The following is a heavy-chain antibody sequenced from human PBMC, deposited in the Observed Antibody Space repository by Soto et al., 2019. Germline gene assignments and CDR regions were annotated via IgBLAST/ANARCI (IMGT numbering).Heavy chain of an antibody. Sequence: GGSLRLSCAASGFTFSSYAMSWVRQAPGKGLEWVSAISGSGGSTYYADSVKGRFTISRDNSKNTLYLQMNRLRAEDTAVYYCANPWWTFGDPTPGFDYWGQGTLVTVSS. CDR2: ISGSGGST. CDR3: ANPWWTFGDPTPGFDY. J-gene: IGHJ4*02. CDR1: GFTFSSYA. D-gene: IGHD3-16*01. V-gene: IGHV3-23*01.